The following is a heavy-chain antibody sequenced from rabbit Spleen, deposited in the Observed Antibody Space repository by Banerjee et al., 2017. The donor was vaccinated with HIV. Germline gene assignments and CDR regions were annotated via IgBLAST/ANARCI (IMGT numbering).Heavy chain of an antibody. CDR1: GFSFSSGYV. V-gene: IGHV1S45*01. J-gene: IGHJ4*01. CDR2: INSFSGRP. Sequence: QEQLKESGGGLVQPGGSLTLTCTASGFSFSSGYVMSWVRQAPGKGLEWIACINSFSGRPVYATWAKGRFTISRTSSTTVALQMTSLTAADTATYFCARDLAAVIGWNFDLWGPGTLVTVS. CDR3: ARDLAAVIGWNFDL. D-gene: IGHD4-2*01.